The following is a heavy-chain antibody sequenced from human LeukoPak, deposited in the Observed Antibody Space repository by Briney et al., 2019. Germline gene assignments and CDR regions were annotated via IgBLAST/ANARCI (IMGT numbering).Heavy chain of an antibody. V-gene: IGHV3-11*06. Sequence: GSLRLSCVASGFIFSDYYMSWIRQAPGKGLEWISYISASSGYTKYADSVTGRFTISRDNSKNTLYLQMNSLRPEDTAVYNCAKDRGYSHGFDYWGQGTLVTVSS. CDR2: ISASSGYT. D-gene: IGHD5-18*01. CDR3: AKDRGYSHGFDY. CDR1: GFIFSDYY. J-gene: IGHJ4*02.